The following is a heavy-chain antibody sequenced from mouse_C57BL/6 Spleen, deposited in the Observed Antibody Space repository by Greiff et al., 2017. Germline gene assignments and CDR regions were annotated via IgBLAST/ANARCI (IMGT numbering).Heavy chain of an antibody. CDR3: ARPPYGSSHWYFDV. J-gene: IGHJ1*03. CDR1: GFTFSSYT. D-gene: IGHD1-1*01. Sequence: EVHLVESGGGLVKPGGSLKLSCAASGFTFSSYTMSWVRQTPEKRLEWVATISGGGGNTYYPDSVKGRFTISRDNAKNTLYLQMSSLRSEDTALYYCARPPYGSSHWYFDVWCTGTTVTVSS. CDR2: ISGGGGNT. V-gene: IGHV5-9*01.